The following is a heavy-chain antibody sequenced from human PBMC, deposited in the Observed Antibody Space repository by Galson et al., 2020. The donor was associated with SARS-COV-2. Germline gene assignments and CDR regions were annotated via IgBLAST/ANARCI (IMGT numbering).Heavy chain of an antibody. CDR2: IYRDDDK. CDR1: GFSLSTYGVG. D-gene: IGHD1-26*01. CDR3: AQTQAKGERWEQFDY. J-gene: IGHJ4*02. V-gene: IGHV2-5*02. Sequence: SGPTLVTPTQTLTLTCTFSGFSLSTYGVGVGWVRQPPGKALEWLALIYRDDDKRYSPSLKSRLTITRDTSKKQVVLTMTNKDPVDTATYYCAQTQAKGERWEQFDYWGQGTLVTVSS.